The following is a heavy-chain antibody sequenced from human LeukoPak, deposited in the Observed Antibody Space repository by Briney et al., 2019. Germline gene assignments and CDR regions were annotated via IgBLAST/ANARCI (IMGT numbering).Heavy chain of an antibody. CDR1: GGSFSGHY. CDR3: ARDFRADFYYGSGSYSPFDP. Sequence: SETLSLTCAVYGGSFSGHYWSWIRQPPAKGLEWIGEINHSGSTNYNPSLKSRVTISVDTSKNQFSLKVNFVTAADTAVYYCARDFRADFYYGSGSYSPFDPWGQGTLVTVSS. CDR2: INHSGST. D-gene: IGHD3-10*01. V-gene: IGHV4-34*01. J-gene: IGHJ5*02.